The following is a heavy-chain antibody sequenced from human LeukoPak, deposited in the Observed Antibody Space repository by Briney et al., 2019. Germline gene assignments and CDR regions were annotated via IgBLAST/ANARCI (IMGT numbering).Heavy chain of an antibody. CDR1: RFTFSSYG. V-gene: IGHV4-4*07. CDR2: IYTSGST. D-gene: IGHD1-26*01. J-gene: IGHJ4*02. Sequence: GSLRLSCAASRFTFSSYGMHWIRQPAGKGLEWIGRIYTSGSTNYNPSLKSRVTISVDTSKNQFSLKLSSVTAADTAVYYCARDGSSYSFDYWGQGTLVTVSS. CDR3: ARDGSSYSFDY.